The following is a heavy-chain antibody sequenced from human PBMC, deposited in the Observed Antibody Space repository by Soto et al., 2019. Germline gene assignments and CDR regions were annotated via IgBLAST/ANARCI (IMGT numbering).Heavy chain of an antibody. Sequence: PSETLSLTCTVSGGSISSGGYYWSWIRQHPGKGLEWIGYIYYSGSTYYNPSLKSRVTISVDTSKNQFSLKLSSVTAADTAVYYCARHHMTTVLNWFDPWGQGTLVTVSS. J-gene: IGHJ5*02. CDR3: ARHHMTTVLNWFDP. V-gene: IGHV4-31*03. D-gene: IGHD4-17*01. CDR2: IYYSGST. CDR1: GGSISSGGYY.